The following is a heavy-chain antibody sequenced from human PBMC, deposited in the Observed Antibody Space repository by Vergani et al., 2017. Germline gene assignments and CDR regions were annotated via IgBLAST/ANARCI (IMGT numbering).Heavy chain of an antibody. CDR2: ISGSGGST. CDR1: GFTFSNFE. V-gene: IGHV3-23*04. D-gene: IGHD4-17*01. Sequence: EVQLVESGGGLVQPGGSLRLSCAASGFTFSNFEMNWVRQAPGKGLEWVSYISGSGGSTYYADSVKGRFTISRDNSKNTLYLQMNSLRAEDTAVYYCAKASYSGDYGLWGQGTLVTVSS. CDR3: AKASYSGDYGL. J-gene: IGHJ4*02.